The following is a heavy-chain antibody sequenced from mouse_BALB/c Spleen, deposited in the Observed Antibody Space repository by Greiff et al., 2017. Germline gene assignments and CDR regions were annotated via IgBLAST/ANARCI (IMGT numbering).Heavy chain of an antibody. D-gene: IGHD3-1*01. V-gene: IGHV10-1*02. CDR1: GFTFNTYA. CDR2: IRSKSNNYAT. Sequence: EVKVVESGGGLVQPKGSLKLSCAASGFTFNTYAMNWVRQAPGKGLEWVARIRSKSNNYATYYADSVKDRFTISRDDSQSMLYLQMNNLKTEDTAMYYCVRNSPYFDYWGQGTTLTVSS. J-gene: IGHJ2*01. CDR3: VRNSPYFDY.